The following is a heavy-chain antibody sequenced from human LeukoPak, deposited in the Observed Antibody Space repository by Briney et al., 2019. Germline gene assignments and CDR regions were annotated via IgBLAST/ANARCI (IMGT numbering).Heavy chain of an antibody. Sequence: GGSLRLSCAASGFTLSSYWMSWVRQAPGKGLEWVANIKYDGSEKYYVDSVKGRFTISRDNAKNSLYLQMNSLRAEDTAVYYCASYPLAYYDFWSGYPYFDYWGQGTLVTVSS. CDR1: GFTLSSYW. CDR2: IKYDGSEK. J-gene: IGHJ4*02. V-gene: IGHV3-7*01. CDR3: ASYPLAYYDFWSGYPYFDY. D-gene: IGHD3-3*01.